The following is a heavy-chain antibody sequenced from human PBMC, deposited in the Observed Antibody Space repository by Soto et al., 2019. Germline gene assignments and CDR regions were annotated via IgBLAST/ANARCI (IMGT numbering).Heavy chain of an antibody. CDR3: AREGIAVAGGYYYGMDV. CDR1: GFTFSSYG. J-gene: IGHJ6*02. CDR2: IWYDGSNK. D-gene: IGHD6-19*01. V-gene: IGHV3-33*01. Sequence: QVQLVESGGGVVQPGRSLRLSCAASGFTFSSYGMHWVRQAPGKGLEWVAVIWYDGSNKYYADSVKGRFTISRDNSKNTLYLQMNRLRAEDTAVYYCAREGIAVAGGYYYGMDVWGQGTTVTVSS.